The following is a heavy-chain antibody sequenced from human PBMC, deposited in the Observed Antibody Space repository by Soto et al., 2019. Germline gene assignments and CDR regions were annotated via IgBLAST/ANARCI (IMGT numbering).Heavy chain of an antibody. D-gene: IGHD1-26*01. CDR2: IFHTGAT. CDR1: GDSISSSSFY. J-gene: IGHJ4*02. Sequence: ETLSLTCTVSGDSISSSSFYWGWNRQPPGKGLEWIGHIFHTGATYQNPTLKSRLRMSVDTSKNQFSLNLSSVTATDTAVHYCARRRIVPTTNFDYWGQGTLVTVSS. CDR3: ARRRIVPTTNFDY. V-gene: IGHV4-39*01.